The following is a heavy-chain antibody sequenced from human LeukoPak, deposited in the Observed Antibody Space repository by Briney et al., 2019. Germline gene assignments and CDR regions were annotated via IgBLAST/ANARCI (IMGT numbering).Heavy chain of an antibody. D-gene: IGHD2-2*02. J-gene: IGHJ4*02. CDR2: ISYDGSNK. Sequence: GRSLRLSCAASGFTFSSYAMHWVRQAPGKGLEWVAVISYDGSNKYYADSVKGRFTISRDNSKNTLYLQMNSLRAEDTAVYYCAKVYRGSGYYFDYWGQGTLVTVSS. CDR3: AKVYRGSGYYFDY. V-gene: IGHV3-30-3*01. CDR1: GFTFSSYA.